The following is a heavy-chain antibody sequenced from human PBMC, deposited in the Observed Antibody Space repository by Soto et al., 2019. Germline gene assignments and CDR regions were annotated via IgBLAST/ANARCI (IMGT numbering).Heavy chain of an antibody. Sequence: QVQLVESGGGVVQPGRSLRLSCAASGFTFSSYGMHWVRQAPGKGLEWVAVISYDGSNKYYADSVKGRFTISRDNSKNTLYLQMNSLRAEDTAVYYCATEYGSSSLSPDFDHWGQGNLVTVSS. CDR1: GFTFSSYG. J-gene: IGHJ4*02. D-gene: IGHD6-13*01. V-gene: IGHV3-30*03. CDR3: ATEYGSSSLSPDFDH. CDR2: ISYDGSNK.